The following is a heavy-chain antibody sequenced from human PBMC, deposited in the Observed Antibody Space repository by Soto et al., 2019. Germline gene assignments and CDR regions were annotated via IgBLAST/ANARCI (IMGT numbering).Heavy chain of an antibody. CDR3: ARDQSSVAGTRSMVDY. V-gene: IGHV1-46*03. CDR1: GYTFTSYY. J-gene: IGHJ4*02. D-gene: IGHD6-19*01. Sequence: GASVKVSFKASGYTFTSYYMHWVRQAPGQGLEWMGIINPSGGSTSYAQKFQGRVTMTRDTSTSTVYMELSSLRSEDTAVYYCARDQSSVAGTRSMVDYWGQGTLVTVSS. CDR2: INPSGGST.